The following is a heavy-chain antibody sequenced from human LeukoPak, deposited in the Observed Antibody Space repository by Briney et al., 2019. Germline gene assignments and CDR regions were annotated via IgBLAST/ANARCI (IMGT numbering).Heavy chain of an antibody. CDR1: GYTFTSYG. V-gene: IGHV1-18*01. Sequence: ASVKVSCKASGYTFTSYGISWVRQAPGQGLEWMGWISAYNGNTNYAQKLQGRVTMTTDTSTSTAYMELRSLRSDDTAVYYCARAGYSSSTSCYDYYYYGMDVWGQGTTVTVSS. CDR3: ARAGYSSSTSCYDYYYYGMDV. CDR2: ISAYNGNT. J-gene: IGHJ6*02. D-gene: IGHD2-2*01.